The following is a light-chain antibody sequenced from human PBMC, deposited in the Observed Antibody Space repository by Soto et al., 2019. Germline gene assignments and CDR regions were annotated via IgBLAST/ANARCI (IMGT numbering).Light chain of an antibody. CDR1: NSDVGSFDL. J-gene: IGLJ1*01. V-gene: IGLV2-23*02. CDR3: CSYADTTSLFV. Sequence: QSALTQPASVSGSPGQSITISCTGSNSDVGSFDLVSWFQQYPGKAPKLILYEVSKRPLGVSNRFSGSKSGYTASLTISGLQAEVEGDYYCCSYADTTSLFVFGTGTKLTVL. CDR2: EVS.